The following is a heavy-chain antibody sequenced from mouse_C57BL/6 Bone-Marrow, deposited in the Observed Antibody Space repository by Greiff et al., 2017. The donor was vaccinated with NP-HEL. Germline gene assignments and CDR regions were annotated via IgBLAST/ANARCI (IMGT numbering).Heavy chain of an antibody. CDR1: GFSLSTFGMG. V-gene: IGHV8-8*01. Sequence: QVTLNVCGPGILQPSQTLSLTCSFSGFSLSTFGMGVGWIRQPSGKGLEWLAHIWWDDDTYYNPALKSRLTISKDTSKHQVFLKIANVDTTDTATYYCARIRGPHDFDYWGQGTTLTVSS. CDR3: ARIRGPHDFDY. J-gene: IGHJ2*01. D-gene: IGHD3-3*01. CDR2: IWWDDDT.